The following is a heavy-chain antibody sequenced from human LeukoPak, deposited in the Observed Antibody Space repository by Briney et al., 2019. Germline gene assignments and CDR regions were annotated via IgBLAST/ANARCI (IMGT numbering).Heavy chain of an antibody. J-gene: IGHJ4*02. V-gene: IGHV3-21*01. D-gene: IGHD1-26*01. CDR3: ARNPQKSELGNY. Sequence: PGGSLRLSCAASGFTFSSYSMNWVRQAPGKGLEWVSSISSSSSYIYYADSVKGRFTISRDNAKNSLYLQMNSLRAEDTAVYYCARNPQKSELGNYWGQGTLVTVSS. CDR1: GFTFSSYS. CDR2: ISSSSSYI.